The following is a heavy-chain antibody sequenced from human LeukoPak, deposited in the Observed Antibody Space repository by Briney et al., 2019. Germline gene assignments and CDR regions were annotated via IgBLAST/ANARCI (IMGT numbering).Heavy chain of an antibody. V-gene: IGHV3-64*01. J-gene: IGHJ4*02. D-gene: IGHD3-9*01. CDR3: ARGNTLTGYSRY. CDR1: GFTFSSYA. CDR2: ISSNGGST. Sequence: GGSLILSCAASGFTFSSYAMHWVRQPPGKGLEYVSGISSNGGSTYYANSVKGRFTISRDNSKNTVYLQMGSLRAEDMAVYYCARGNTLTGYSRYWGQGTLVTVSS.